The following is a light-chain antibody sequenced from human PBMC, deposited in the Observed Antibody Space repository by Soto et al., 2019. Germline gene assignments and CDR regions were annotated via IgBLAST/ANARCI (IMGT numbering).Light chain of an antibody. Sequence: QSALTQPPSTSGSPGQSVTISCTGTSSDISDYDFVSWYQQHPGKAPKLIIYEVTKLPSGVPDRVSGSKSGNPASLTVSGLKAEAEAVYHCSSLAGSHNLMFGGGTKLTFL. V-gene: IGLV2-8*01. CDR2: EVT. J-gene: IGLJ3*02. CDR3: SSLAGSHNLM. CDR1: SSDISDYDF.